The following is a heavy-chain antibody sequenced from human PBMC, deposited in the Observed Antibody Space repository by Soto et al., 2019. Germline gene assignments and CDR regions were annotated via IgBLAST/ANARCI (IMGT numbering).Heavy chain of an antibody. Sequence: PSETLSLTXTVSGGSISSYYWSWIRQPAGKGLEWIGRIYTSGSTNYNPSLKSRVTMSVDTSKNQFSLKLSSVTAADTAVYYCARDKRWSSSSPRKYYYYGMDVWGQGTTVTVS. CDR1: GGSISSYY. CDR3: ARDKRWSSSSPRKYYYYGMDV. J-gene: IGHJ6*02. CDR2: IYTSGST. V-gene: IGHV4-4*07. D-gene: IGHD6-13*01.